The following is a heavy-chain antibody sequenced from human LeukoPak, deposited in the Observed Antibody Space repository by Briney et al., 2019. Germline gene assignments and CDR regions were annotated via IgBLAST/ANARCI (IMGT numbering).Heavy chain of an antibody. J-gene: IGHJ6*03. D-gene: IGHD3-16*01. V-gene: IGHV1-69*05. CDR1: GGTFISYA. CDR2: IIPIFGTA. CDR3: ASDPDSPGGEGMDV. Sequence: SVKVSCKASGGTFISYAISWVRQAPGQGLEWMGRIIPIFGTANYAQKFQGRVTITTDESTSTAYMELSSLRSEDTAVYYCASDPDSPGGEGMDVWGKGTTVTVSS.